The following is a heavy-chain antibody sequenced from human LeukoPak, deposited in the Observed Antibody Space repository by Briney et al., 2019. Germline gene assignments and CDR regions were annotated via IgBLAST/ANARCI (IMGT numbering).Heavy chain of an antibody. Sequence: GGSLRLSCAASRFTFNNYAMSWVRQAPGKELEWVSAISGSGGSTYYADSVKGRFTISRDNSKNTLYLQMNSLRAEDTAVYYCARRRCSSTSCSLDYWGQGTLVTVSS. J-gene: IGHJ4*02. CDR3: ARRRCSSTSCSLDY. V-gene: IGHV3-23*01. D-gene: IGHD2-2*01. CDR1: RFTFNNYA. CDR2: ISGSGGST.